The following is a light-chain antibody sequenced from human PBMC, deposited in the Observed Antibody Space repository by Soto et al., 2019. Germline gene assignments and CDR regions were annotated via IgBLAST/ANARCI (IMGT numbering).Light chain of an antibody. V-gene: IGKV3-20*01. J-gene: IGKJ3*01. Sequence: EIVMTQSPATLSVSPGERATLSCRASQSVSSNLAWYQQKPGQAPRLLIYGTSTRAPGIPERFSGSGSGTNFTLTITRLEPEDFAVYYCQHYGGSFTFGPGTRVDI. CDR2: GTS. CDR1: QSVSSN. CDR3: QHYGGSFT.